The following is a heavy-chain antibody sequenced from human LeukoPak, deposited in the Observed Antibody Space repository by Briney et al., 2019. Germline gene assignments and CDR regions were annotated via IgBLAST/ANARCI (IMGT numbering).Heavy chain of an antibody. V-gene: IGHV3-23*01. CDR1: GFTFSSYT. J-gene: IGHJ4*02. CDR2: ITTSDGNT. CDR3: AKGGDDYYGSGSHYPFDY. Sequence: GGSLRLSCAASGFTFSSYTMSWVRQAPGKGLEWVSTITTSDGNTYYADSVKGRFIVSRDNSQNTLYLQVNSLRAGDTAVYYCAKGGDDYYGSGSHYPFDYWGQGTLVTVSS. D-gene: IGHD3-10*01.